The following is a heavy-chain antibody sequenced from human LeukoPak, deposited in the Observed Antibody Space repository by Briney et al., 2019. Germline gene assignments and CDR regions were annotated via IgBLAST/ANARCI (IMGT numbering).Heavy chain of an antibody. J-gene: IGHJ4*02. CDR2: IRQDGGEK. D-gene: IGHD2-2*01. Sequence: GGSLRLSCAASGFTFSNSWMSWVRQAPGKGLEWVANIRQDGGEKYYVDSVKGRLTISRDNDKNSLYLQMDSLRVEDTAEYYCARASLHSSRPERHIDYWGQGTLVTVSS. V-gene: IGHV3-7*01. CDR1: GFTFSNSW. CDR3: ARASLHSSRPERHIDY.